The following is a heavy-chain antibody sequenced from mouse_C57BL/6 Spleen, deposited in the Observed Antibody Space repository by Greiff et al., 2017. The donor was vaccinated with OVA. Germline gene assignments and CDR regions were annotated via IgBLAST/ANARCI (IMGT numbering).Heavy chain of an antibody. J-gene: IGHJ2*01. V-gene: IGHV1-69*01. CDR2: IDPSDSYT. Sequence: VQLQQPGAELVMPGASVKLSCKASGYTFTSYWMHWVKQRPGQGLEWIGEIDPSDSYTNYNQKFKGKSTLTVDKSSSTAYMQLSSLTSEDSAVYYCARRYGSSSYYFDYWGQGTTLTVSS. CDR3: ARRYGSSSYYFDY. CDR1: GYTFTSYW. D-gene: IGHD1-1*01.